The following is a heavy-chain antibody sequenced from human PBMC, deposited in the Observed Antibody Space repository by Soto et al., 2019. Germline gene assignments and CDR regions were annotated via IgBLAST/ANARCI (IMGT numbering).Heavy chain of an antibody. CDR1: GGSFSGYY. CDR3: ARGLRYCSSTSCYGGNYYYGMDV. CDR2: INHSGST. V-gene: IGHV4-34*01. Sequence: QVQLQQWGAGLLKPSETLSLTCAVYGGSFSGYYWSWIRQPPGKGLEWIGEINHSGSTNYNPSLKSRVTISVDTSKNQFSLKLSSVTAADTAVYYCARGLRYCSSTSCYGGNYYYGMDVWGQGTTVTVSS. J-gene: IGHJ6*02. D-gene: IGHD2-2*01.